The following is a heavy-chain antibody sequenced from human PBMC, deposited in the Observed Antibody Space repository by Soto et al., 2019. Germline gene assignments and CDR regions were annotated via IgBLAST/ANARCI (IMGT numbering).Heavy chain of an antibody. CDR3: AKELAYGSGSYYFGMDV. CDR1: GFTFSSYG. V-gene: IGHV3-30*18. D-gene: IGHD3-10*01. J-gene: IGHJ6*02. CDR2: ISYDGSNK. Sequence: SLRLSCAASGFTFSSYGMHWVRQAPGKGLEWVAVISYDGSNKYYADSVKGRFTISRDNSKNTLYLQMNSLRAEDTAVYYCAKELAYGSGSYYFGMDVWGQGTTVTVSS.